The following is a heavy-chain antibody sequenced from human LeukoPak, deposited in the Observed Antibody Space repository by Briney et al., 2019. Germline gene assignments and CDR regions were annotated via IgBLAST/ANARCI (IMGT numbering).Heavy chain of an antibody. D-gene: IGHD3-16*01. CDR1: GFTFSSYW. V-gene: IGHV3-74*03. CDR2: INSGSST. J-gene: IGHJ4*02. Sequence: GGSLRLSCAASGFTFSSYWMHWVRQAPGKGLVWVSRINSGSSTTYADSVKGRFTISRDNAKNTLYLQMNSLRAEDTAVYYCVRDRYYVPDYWGQGTLVTVSS. CDR3: VRDRYYVPDY.